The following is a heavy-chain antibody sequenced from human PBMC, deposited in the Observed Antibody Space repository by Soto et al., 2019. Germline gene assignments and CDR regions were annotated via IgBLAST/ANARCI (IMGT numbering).Heavy chain of an antibody. D-gene: IGHD3-3*01. CDR3: ARGIDFWSGFYPNFDY. V-gene: IGHV3-21*01. J-gene: IGHJ4*02. Sequence: PGGSLRLSCAASGFTFSSYSMNWVRQAPGRGLEWVSSISSSSSYIYYADSVKGRFTISRDNAKNSLYLQMNSLRAEDTAVYYCARGIDFWSGFYPNFDYWGQGTLVTVSS. CDR2: ISSSSSYI. CDR1: GFTFSSYS.